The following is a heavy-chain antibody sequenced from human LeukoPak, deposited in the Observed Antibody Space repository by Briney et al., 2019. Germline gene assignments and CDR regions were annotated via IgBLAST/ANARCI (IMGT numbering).Heavy chain of an antibody. CDR2: ISGSGGST. D-gene: IGHD2-8*01. CDR3: AKDLSPLYYYHGMDV. Sequence: GGSLRLSCAASGFTFSSYAMSWVRQAPGKGLEWVSAISGSGGSTYYADSVKGRFTISRDNSKNTLYLQMNSLRAEDTAVYYCAKDLSPLYYYHGMDVWGQGTTVTVSS. J-gene: IGHJ6*02. CDR1: GFTFSSYA. V-gene: IGHV3-23*01.